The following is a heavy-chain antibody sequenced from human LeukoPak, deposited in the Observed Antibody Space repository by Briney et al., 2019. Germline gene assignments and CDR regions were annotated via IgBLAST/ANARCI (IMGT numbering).Heavy chain of an antibody. D-gene: IGHD4-17*01. CDR1: GGSVSSGSYY. CDR2: IYYSGST. Sequence: PSETLSLTCTVSGGSVSSGSYYGSWIRHPPGKGLEWIGYIYYSGSTNYNPSLKSRVTISVDTSKKQFSLKLSSVTATDTAVYYCAREGLYGDYVWSLDYWGQGALVTVSS. J-gene: IGHJ4*02. CDR3: AREGLYGDYVWSLDY. V-gene: IGHV4-61*01.